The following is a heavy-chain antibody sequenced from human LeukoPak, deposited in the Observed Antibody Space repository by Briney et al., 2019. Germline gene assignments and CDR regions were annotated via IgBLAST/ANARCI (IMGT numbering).Heavy chain of an antibody. V-gene: IGHV1-69*04. CDR3: ARDSSDIAAADY. CDR1: GGTFISYA. Sequence: SVKVSCKASGGTFISYAISWVRQAPGQGLEWMGRIIPILGIANYAQKFQGRVTITADKSTSTVYMELSSLRSEDTAVYYCARDSSDIAAADYWGQGTLVTVSS. CDR2: IIPILGIA. J-gene: IGHJ4*02. D-gene: IGHD6-13*01.